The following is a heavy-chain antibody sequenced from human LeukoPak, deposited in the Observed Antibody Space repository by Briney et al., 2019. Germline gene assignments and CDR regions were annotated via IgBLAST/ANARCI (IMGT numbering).Heavy chain of an antibody. CDR2: INPNSGRT. CDR1: GYTFTDYY. V-gene: IGHV1-2*02. J-gene: IGHJ5*02. CDR3: ARADRLHGGPNLIGP. D-gene: IGHD2-21*01. Sequence: GASVKVSCKTSGYTFTDYYLHWVRQAPGQGLEWMGWINPNSGRTSSAQKFQGRVTMTRDTSIATVYMEVTWLTSDDTAIYYCARADRLHGGPNLIGPWGQGTLVTVSS.